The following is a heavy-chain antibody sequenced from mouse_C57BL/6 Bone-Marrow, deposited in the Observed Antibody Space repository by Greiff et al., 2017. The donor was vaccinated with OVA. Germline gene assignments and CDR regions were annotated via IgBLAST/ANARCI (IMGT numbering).Heavy chain of an antibody. V-gene: IGHV1-39*01. CDR1: GYSFTDYN. CDR3: ARAYYGSSFTVWFDV. CDR2: INPNYGTT. Sequence: VQLQQSGPELVKPGASVKISCKASGYSFTDYNMNWVKQSNGKSLEWIGVINPNYGTTSYNQKFKGKATLTVDQSSRTAYMQLNSLTSEDSAVYYCARAYYGSSFTVWFDVWGTGTTVTVSS. J-gene: IGHJ1*03. D-gene: IGHD1-1*01.